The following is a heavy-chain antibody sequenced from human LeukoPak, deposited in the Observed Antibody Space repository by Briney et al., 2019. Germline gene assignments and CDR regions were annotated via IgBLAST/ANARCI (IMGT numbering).Heavy chain of an antibody. D-gene: IGHD3-3*01. Sequence: PGGSVRLSCAASGFTFSSDWMSWVRQAPGKGLEWVANLKGDGSESSYADSVRGRFTISRDNAKKSLYLQLNSLRTEDTAVYFCARAPRTSSILRGLDFWGQGVVVTVSS. CDR1: GFTFSSDW. CDR2: LKGDGSES. CDR3: ARAPRTSSILRGLDF. J-gene: IGHJ4*02. V-gene: IGHV3-7*03.